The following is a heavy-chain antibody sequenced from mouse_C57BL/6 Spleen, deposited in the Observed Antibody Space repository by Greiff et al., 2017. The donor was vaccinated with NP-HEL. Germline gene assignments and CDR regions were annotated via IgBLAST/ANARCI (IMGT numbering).Heavy chain of an antibody. CDR1: GDTFTSYW. V-gene: IGHV1-69*01. CDR2: IDPSDSYT. Sequence: QVQLQQPGAELGRRGASGQRAGRAAGDTFTSYWMHWVKQRPGQGLEWIGEIDPSDSYTNYNQKFKGKSTLTVDKSSSTAYMQLSSLTSEDSAVYYCARSGDYDGAWFAYWGQGTLVTVSA. CDR3: ARSGDYDGAWFAY. J-gene: IGHJ3*01. D-gene: IGHD2-4*01.